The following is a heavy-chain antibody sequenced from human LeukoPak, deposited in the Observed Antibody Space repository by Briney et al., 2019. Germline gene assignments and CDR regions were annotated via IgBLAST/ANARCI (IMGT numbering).Heavy chain of an antibody. CDR1: GGSISSSSYY. J-gene: IGHJ5*02. CDR2: IYYSGST. D-gene: IGHD2-15*01. Sequence: SETLSLTCTVSGGSISSSSYYWGWIRQPPGKGLEWIGSIYYSGSTYYNPSLKSRVTISVDTSKNQFSLKLSSLTAADTAVYYCARSIGYCSDGSCFLGWFDPWGQGTLVTVSS. V-gene: IGHV4-39*01. CDR3: ARSIGYCSDGSCFLGWFDP.